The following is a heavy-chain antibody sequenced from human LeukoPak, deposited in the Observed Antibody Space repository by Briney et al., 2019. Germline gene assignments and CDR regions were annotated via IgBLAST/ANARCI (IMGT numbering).Heavy chain of an antibody. CDR1: GFIVSSSY. CDR3: AKEVLWFGELDFDY. CDR2: ISGSGGST. V-gene: IGHV3-23*01. Sequence: PGGSLRLSCAGSGFIVSSSYTSWVRQAPGEGLEWVSAISGSGGSTYYADSVKGRFTISRDNSKNTLYLQMNSLKAEDTAVYYCAKEVLWFGELDFDYWGQGTLVTVSS. D-gene: IGHD3-10*01. J-gene: IGHJ4*02.